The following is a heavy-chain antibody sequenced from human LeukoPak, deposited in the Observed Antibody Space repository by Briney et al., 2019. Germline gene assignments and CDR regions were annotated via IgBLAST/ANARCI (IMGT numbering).Heavy chain of an antibody. V-gene: IGHV4-4*07. Sequence: SETLSLTCTVSGGSISGYYWSWVRQPAGKGLEWIGRTYSSGSANYNPSLKSRVTMSVDTSNNQFSLKLTSVSAADTAVYYCAREYGDLDYWGQGTLVTVSS. CDR3: AREYGDLDY. J-gene: IGHJ4*02. CDR1: GGSISGYY. CDR2: TYSSGSA. D-gene: IGHD4-17*01.